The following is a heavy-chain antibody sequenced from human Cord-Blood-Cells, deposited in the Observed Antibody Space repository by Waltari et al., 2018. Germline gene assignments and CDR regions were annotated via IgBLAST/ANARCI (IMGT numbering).Heavy chain of an antibody. D-gene: IGHD6-13*01. V-gene: IGHV3-30-3*01. J-gene: IGHJ4*02. CDR1: GFTFSSYA. CDR2: ISYDGSNK. Sequence: QVQLVESGGGVVQPGRSLRLSCAASGFTFSSYAMHWVRQAPGKGLEWVAVISYDGSNKYYADSVKGRFTISRDNSKNTLYLQMNSLRAEDTAVYYCAREGDSSSWYYFDYWGQGTLVTVSS. CDR3: AREGDSSSWYYFDY.